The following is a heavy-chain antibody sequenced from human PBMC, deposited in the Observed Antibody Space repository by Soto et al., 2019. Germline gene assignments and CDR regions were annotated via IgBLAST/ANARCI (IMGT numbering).Heavy chain of an antibody. D-gene: IGHD3-10*01. V-gene: IGHV1-69*13. CDR2: IIPIFGTA. Sequence: SVKVSCKASGYTFTSYGISWVRQAPGQGLEWMGGIIPIFGTANYAQKFQGRVTITADESTSTAYMELSSLRSEDTAVYYCGSGTRFRGVLWDIDYGGKGTLVTVSS. CDR1: GYTFTSYG. J-gene: IGHJ4*02. CDR3: GSGTRFRGVLWDIDY.